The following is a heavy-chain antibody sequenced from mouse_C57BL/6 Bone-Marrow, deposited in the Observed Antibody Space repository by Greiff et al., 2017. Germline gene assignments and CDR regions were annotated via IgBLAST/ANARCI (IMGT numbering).Heavy chain of an antibody. D-gene: IGHD1-1*01. CDR2: ISYGGSN. V-gene: IGHV3-6*01. CDR3: GLGRSLWYFEV. J-gene: IGHJ1*03. CDR1: GYSITSGYY. Sequence: VQLQQSGPGLVKPSQSLSLTCSVTGYSITSGYYWNWIRQFPGNKLEWVGYISYGGSNNYNPSLKNRISITRDTSKNQFFLKLNSVTTEDTATYYCGLGRSLWYFEVWGTGTTVTVSS.